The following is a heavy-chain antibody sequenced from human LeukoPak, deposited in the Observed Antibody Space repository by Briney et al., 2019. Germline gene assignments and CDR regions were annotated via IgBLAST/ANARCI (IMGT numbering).Heavy chain of an antibody. CDR2: ISYDGSNK. CDR1: GFTFSSYG. V-gene: IGHV3-30*18. CDR3: AKTGAYGDYDTYYGMDV. D-gene: IGHD4-17*01. J-gene: IGHJ6*02. Sequence: GGSLRLSCAASGFTFSSYGMHWVRQAPGKGLEWVAVISYDGSNKYYADSVKGRFTISRDNSKNTLYLQMNSLRAEDTAEYYCAKTGAYGDYDTYYGMDVWGQGTTVTVSS.